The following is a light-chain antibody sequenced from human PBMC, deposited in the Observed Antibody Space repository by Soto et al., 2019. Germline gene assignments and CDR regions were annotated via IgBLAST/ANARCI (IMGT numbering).Light chain of an antibody. CDR2: DTR. V-gene: IGLV7-46*01. J-gene: IGLJ2*01. CDR3: LLSYSGAMI. Sequence: QSVVTQEPSLTVSPGGTVTLTCGSITGAVTSGHYPYWFQQKPGQAPRTLIYDTRNKHSWTPARFSGSLLGGKAALTLSGAQPEDEAEYYCLLSYSGAMIFGGGTQLTVL. CDR1: TGAVTSGHY.